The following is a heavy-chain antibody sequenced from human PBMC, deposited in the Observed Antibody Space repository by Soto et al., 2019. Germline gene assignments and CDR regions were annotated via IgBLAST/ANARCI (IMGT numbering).Heavy chain of an antibody. J-gene: IGHJ3*01. V-gene: IGHV3-23*01. Sequence: PGGSLRLSCAASGFTFSSYAMSWVRQAPGKGLEWVSAVSGNGGSTYYADSVKGRLTISRDNSKNTLYLQMNCLRAEDTAVYYCAKVRLIAVSRRAFDFWGPGTMVTVSS. CDR3: AKVRLIAVSRRAFDF. CDR1: GFTFSSYA. CDR2: VSGNGGST. D-gene: IGHD6-19*01.